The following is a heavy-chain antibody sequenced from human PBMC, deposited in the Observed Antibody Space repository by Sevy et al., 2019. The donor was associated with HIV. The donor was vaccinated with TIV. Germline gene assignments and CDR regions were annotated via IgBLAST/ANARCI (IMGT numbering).Heavy chain of an antibody. J-gene: IGHJ4*02. CDR2: IYFSGST. V-gene: IGHV4-39*01. CDR1: GGSIARSSYD. CDR3: ARHGGLVDRGFDF. D-gene: IGHD3-10*01. Sequence: SETLSLTCTVSGGSIARSSYDWGWIRQSPGKGLEWIGSIYFSGSTSYTTSLRSRVTISVDTSKNQVSLKMRSVTATDTAFYYCARHGGLVDRGFDFWGQGALVTVSP.